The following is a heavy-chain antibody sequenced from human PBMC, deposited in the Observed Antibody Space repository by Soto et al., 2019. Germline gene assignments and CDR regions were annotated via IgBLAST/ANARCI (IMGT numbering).Heavy chain of an antibody. D-gene: IGHD2-15*01. CDR2: MNPNSGNT. J-gene: IGHJ3*02. Sequence: ASVKVSCKASGYTFTSYDINWVRQATGQGLEWMGWMNPNSGNTGYAQKFQGRVTMTRNTSISTAYMELSSLRSEDTAVYYCARGPPTYCSGGSCQYAFDIWGQGTMVTVSS. V-gene: IGHV1-8*01. CDR3: ARGPPTYCSGGSCQYAFDI. CDR1: GYTFTSYD.